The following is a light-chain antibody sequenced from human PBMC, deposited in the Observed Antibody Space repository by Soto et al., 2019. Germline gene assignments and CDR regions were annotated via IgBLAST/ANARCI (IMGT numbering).Light chain of an antibody. CDR2: AAS. Sequence: DLQLTQSPSFLSASVGDRVTITCRASQGISSYLSWYQQKPGEAPKFLIYAASTLRGGVPSRFSGSGYGTEFTLTISSLQPEDFATSYCQGLNDYPITFGQGTRLEIK. V-gene: IGKV1-9*01. J-gene: IGKJ5*01. CDR1: QGISSY. CDR3: QGLNDYPIT.